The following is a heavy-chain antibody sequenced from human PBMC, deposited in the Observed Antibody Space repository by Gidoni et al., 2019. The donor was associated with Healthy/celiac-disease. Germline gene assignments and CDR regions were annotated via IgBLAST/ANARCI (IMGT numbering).Heavy chain of an antibody. CDR3: ARGGGAARLSRDWFDP. J-gene: IGHJ5*02. V-gene: IGHV3-21*01. D-gene: IGHD6-6*01. CDR2: ISSSSSYI. Sequence: EVQLVESGGGLVKPGGSLRLSCAASGFTFSSYSMNWVRQAPGKGLEGVSSISSSSSYIYYADSVKGRFTISRDNAKNSLYLQMNSLRAEETAVYYWARGGGAARLSRDWFDPWGQGTLVTVSS. CDR1: GFTFSSYS.